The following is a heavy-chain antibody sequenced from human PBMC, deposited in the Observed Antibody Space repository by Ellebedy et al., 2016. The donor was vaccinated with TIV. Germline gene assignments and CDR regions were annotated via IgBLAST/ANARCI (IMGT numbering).Heavy chain of an antibody. V-gene: IGHV3-30-3*01. CDR1: GFTFSPYS. D-gene: IGHD3-22*01. CDR2: ISYAGSTK. Sequence: PGGSLRLSCAASGFTFSPYSMKWVRQAPGKGLEWVADISYAGSTKYADSVKGRFTISRDNSNNTLYLQMNSLRADDTAVYYCARGLISGYYAGHAFDIWGQGTMVTVSS. J-gene: IGHJ3*02. CDR3: ARGLISGYYAGHAFDI.